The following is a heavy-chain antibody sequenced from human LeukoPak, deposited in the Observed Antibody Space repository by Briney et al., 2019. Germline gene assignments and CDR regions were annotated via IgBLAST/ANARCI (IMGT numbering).Heavy chain of an antibody. CDR2: INHSGST. CDR1: GGSFSGYY. D-gene: IGHD4-17*01. J-gene: IGHJ2*01. Sequence: PSETLSLTCAVYGGSFSGYYWSWIRQPPGKGLEWIGEINHSGSTNYNPSLKSRVTISVDTSKNQFSLKLSSVTAADTAVYYCARSYGDYVFTENWYFDLWGRGTLVTVSS. CDR3: ARSYGDYVFTENWYFDL. V-gene: IGHV4-34*01.